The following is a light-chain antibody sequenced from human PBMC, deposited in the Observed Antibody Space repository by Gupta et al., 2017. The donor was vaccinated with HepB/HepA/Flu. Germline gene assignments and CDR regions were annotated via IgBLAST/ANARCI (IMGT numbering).Light chain of an antibody. Sequence: QAVVTQAPSLTVSPGGTVTLTCGSNTGAVTSGHYPYWFQQKPGQAPRTLIYDTSNKHSGTPARFSGSLLGGKAALTLSGAQPEDEAEYYCLLSYNGAPYVFGTGTKVTVL. CDR3: LLSYNGAPYV. CDR1: TGAVTSGHY. CDR2: DTS. V-gene: IGLV7-46*01. J-gene: IGLJ1*01.